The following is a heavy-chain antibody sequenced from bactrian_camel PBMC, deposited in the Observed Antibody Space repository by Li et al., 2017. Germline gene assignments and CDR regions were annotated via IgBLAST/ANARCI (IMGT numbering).Heavy chain of an antibody. Sequence: HVQLVESGGGSVQAGGSLRLSCAASGYTSSDYCMGWYRQVPGKAREAIALIGNDGATKYADSVSGRFIVSRDNAKNTLNLQMNSLKPEDTAVYYCVHDSYGGTWSNVFGYWGQGTQVTVS. D-gene: IGHD6*01. J-gene: IGHJ6*01. CDR1: GYTSSDYC. V-gene: IGHV3S55*01. CDR3: VHDSYGGTWSNVFGY. CDR2: IGNDGAT.